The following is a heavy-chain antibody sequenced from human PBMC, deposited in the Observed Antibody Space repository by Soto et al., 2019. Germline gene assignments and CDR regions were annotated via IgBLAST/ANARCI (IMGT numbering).Heavy chain of an antibody. Sequence: SETLSLTCTVSGGSISSYYWSWLRQPPGKELEWIGSIYYTGSTNYNPSLKSRVTISVDTSKNQFSLRLRSVTTTDTAVYYCARGGYRNNWFDPWGQGAQVTVSS. CDR3: ARGGYRNNWFDP. D-gene: IGHD5-12*01. V-gene: IGHV4-59*01. CDR2: IYYTGST. J-gene: IGHJ5*02. CDR1: GGSISSYY.